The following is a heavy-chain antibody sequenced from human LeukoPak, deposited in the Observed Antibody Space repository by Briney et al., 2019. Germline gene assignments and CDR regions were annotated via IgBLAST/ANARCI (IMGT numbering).Heavy chain of an antibody. CDR2: ISGCGGST. D-gene: IGHD6-13*01. J-gene: IGHJ4*02. CDR1: GFTFSSYA. V-gene: IGHV3-23*01. Sequence: GGSLRLSCAASGFTFSSYAMSWVRQAPGKGLEWVSAISGCGGSTYYADSVKGRFTISRDNSKNTLYLQMNSLRAEDTAVYYCAKIPTIIRRPTIGAAGPFDYWGQGTLVTVSS. CDR3: AKIPTIIRRPTIGAAGPFDY.